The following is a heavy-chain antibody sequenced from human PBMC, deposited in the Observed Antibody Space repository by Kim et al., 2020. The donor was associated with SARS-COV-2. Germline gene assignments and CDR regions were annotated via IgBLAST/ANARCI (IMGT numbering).Heavy chain of an antibody. Sequence: SETLSLTCTVSGGSISSYYWSWIRQPPGKGLEWIGYIYYSGSTNYNPSLKSRVTISVDTSKNQFSLKLSSVTAADTAVYYCARLYCSSTICSYGAHWFDP. CDR1: GGSISSYY. CDR3: ARLYCSSTICSYGAHWFDP. V-gene: IGHV4-59*13. D-gene: IGHD2-2*01. J-gene: IGHJ5*02. CDR2: IYYSGST.